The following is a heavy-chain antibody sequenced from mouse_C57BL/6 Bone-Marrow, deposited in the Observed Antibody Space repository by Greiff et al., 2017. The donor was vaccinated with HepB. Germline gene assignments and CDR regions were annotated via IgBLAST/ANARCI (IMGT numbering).Heavy chain of an antibody. V-gene: IGHV1-64*01. Sequence: QVQLQQSGAELVKPGASVKLSCKASGYTFTSYWMHWVKQRPGQGLEWIGMIHPNSGSTNYNEKFKSKATLTVDKSSSTAYMQLSSLTSEDSAVYYCARERWLQAMDYWGQGTSVTVSS. CDR3: ARERWLQAMDY. D-gene: IGHD2-3*01. CDR2: IHPNSGST. CDR1: GYTFTSYW. J-gene: IGHJ4*01.